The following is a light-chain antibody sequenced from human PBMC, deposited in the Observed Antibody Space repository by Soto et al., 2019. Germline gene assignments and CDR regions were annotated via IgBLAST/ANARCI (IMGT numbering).Light chain of an antibody. CDR2: AAS. CDR1: QTMTRAY. CDR3: HQYHSPPQT. Sequence: EVVVTQSPATLSLSPGERATLSCRASQTMTRAYVAWYQQKPGQAPRLLIYAASYRATGISDKFSGSGSGTDFSLTISRLEPEDSAVYYCHQYHSPPQTFGQGTKV. J-gene: IGKJ2*01. V-gene: IGKV3-20*01.